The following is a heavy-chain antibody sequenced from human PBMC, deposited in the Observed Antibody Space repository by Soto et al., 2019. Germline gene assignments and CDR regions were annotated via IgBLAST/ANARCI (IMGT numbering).Heavy chain of an antibody. J-gene: IGHJ5*02. CDR2: ISAYNGNT. CDR3: AREGYYDSSGYFNWFDP. V-gene: IGHV1-18*01. D-gene: IGHD3-22*01. CDR1: GYTFTSYG. Sequence: ASVKVSCKASGYTFTSYGISWVRQAPGQGLEWMGWISAYNGNTNYAQKLQGRVTMTTDTSTSTAYMELRSLRSDDTAVYYCAREGYYDSSGYFNWFDPWGQGTLVTSPQ.